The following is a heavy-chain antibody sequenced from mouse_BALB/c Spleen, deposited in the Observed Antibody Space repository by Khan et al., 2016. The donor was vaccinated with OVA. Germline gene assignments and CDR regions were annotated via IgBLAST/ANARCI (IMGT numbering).Heavy chain of an antibody. CDR1: GYTFTTYW. V-gene: IGHV1-7*01. Sequence: QVQLQQSGAELAKPGASVKMSCKASGYTFTTYWMHWVKQRPGQGLDWIGYINPSTGYTEYNQKFKDKVTLTADKSSSTAYMQLNSLTSEDSAVYYCARRGVYGIFAYWGQGTLVTVSA. J-gene: IGHJ3*01. CDR3: ARRGVYGIFAY. CDR2: INPSTGYT. D-gene: IGHD2-1*01.